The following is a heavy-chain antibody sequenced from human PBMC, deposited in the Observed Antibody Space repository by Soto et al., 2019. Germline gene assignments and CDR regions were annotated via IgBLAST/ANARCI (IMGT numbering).Heavy chain of an antibody. CDR1: GGSISSSGYY. Sequence: SETLSLTCTVSGGSISSSGYYWGWIRQPPGKGLEWIGTIYYSGITYYNPSLKSRVTISVDTSENQFFLKLSSVTAADTAVYYCARHFATIFDYWGQGILVTVSS. D-gene: IGHD1-1*01. J-gene: IGHJ4*02. V-gene: IGHV4-39*01. CDR2: IYYSGIT. CDR3: ARHFATIFDY.